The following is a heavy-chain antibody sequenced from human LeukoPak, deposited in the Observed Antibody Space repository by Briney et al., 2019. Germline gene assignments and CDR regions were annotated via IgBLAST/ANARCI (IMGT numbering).Heavy chain of an antibody. Sequence: PSETLSLTCAVYGGSFSGYYWSWIRQPPGKGLEWIGEINHSGSTNYNPSLKSRVTISVDTSKNQFSLKLSSVTAADTAVYYCARAKRYNWNDPSTRIDYRGQGTLVTVSS. CDR2: INHSGST. CDR1: GGSFSGYY. D-gene: IGHD1-20*01. J-gene: IGHJ4*02. CDR3: ARAKRYNWNDPSTRIDY. V-gene: IGHV4-34*01.